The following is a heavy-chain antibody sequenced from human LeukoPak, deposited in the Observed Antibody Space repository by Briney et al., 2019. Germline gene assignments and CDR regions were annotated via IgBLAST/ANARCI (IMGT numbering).Heavy chain of an antibody. CDR3: ARGSPYDYYRDV. CDR1: GYTCTCCY. J-gene: IGHJ6*03. V-gene: IGHV1-2*02. CDR2: RNPNSGGT. Sequence: ASVNLSCKASGYTCTCCYMHWVRHAHRQGLERVGWRNPNSGGTNNAQKFQGRVTMTRDTSISTAYVELSRLRSDDTAVYYCARGSPYDYYRDVWGKGTTVTIPS.